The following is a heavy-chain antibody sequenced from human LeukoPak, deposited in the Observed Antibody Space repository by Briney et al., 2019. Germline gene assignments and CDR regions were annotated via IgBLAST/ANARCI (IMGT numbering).Heavy chain of an antibody. D-gene: IGHD1-26*01. V-gene: IGHV1-24*01. CDR3: ATDPLGGSYGL. CDR1: GYTLTELS. J-gene: IGHJ2*01. CDR2: FDPEDGET. Sequence: ASVKVSCKVSGYTLTELSMHSVRHAPGKGLEGMRGFDPEDGETIYAQKFQGRVTMTEDTSTDTAYMELSSLRSEDTAVYYCATDPLGGSYGLWGRGTLVTVSS.